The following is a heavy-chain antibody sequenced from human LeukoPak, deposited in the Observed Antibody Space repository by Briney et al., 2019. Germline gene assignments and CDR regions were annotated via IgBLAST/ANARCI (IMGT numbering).Heavy chain of an antibody. CDR2: ISYDGSNK. J-gene: IGHJ4*02. CDR3: ASDSWDSGYDDDY. D-gene: IGHD5-12*01. V-gene: IGHV3-30-3*01. CDR1: GFTFSSYA. Sequence: PGGSLRLSCAASGFTFSSYAMHWVRQAPGKGLEWVAVISYDGSNKYYADSVKGRFTISRDNSKNTLYLQMNSLRAEDTAVYYCASDSWDSGYDDDYWGQGTLVTVSS.